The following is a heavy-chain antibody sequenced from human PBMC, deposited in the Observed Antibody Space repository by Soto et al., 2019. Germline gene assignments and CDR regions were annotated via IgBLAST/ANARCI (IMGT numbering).Heavy chain of an antibody. J-gene: IGHJ6*02. CDR2: INPSGGST. Sequence: ELEWMGIINPSGGSTSYAQKFQGRVTMTRDTSTSTVYMELSSLRSEDTAVYYCARATRDCTNGVCYPTPGGEYYYVMDVRVQGTTVIVSS. D-gene: IGHD2-8*01. V-gene: IGHV1-46*01. CDR3: ARATRDCTNGVCYPTPGGEYYYVMDV.